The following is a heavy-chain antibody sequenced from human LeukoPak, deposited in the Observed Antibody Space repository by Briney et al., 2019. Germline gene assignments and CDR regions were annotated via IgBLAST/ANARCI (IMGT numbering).Heavy chain of an antibody. CDR1: GGSISIYY. J-gene: IGHJ2*01. V-gene: IGHV4-59*01. D-gene: IGHD3-3*01. CDR3: ARITYYDLWSGPYWYFDL. CDR2: IYYSGST. Sequence: PLETLSLTCTVSGGSISIYYWSWIRQPPGKGLEWIGYIYYSGSTNYNPSLKSRVTISVDTSKNQFSLKLSSVNAADTALYYCARITYYDLWSGPYWYFDLWGRGTLVTVSS.